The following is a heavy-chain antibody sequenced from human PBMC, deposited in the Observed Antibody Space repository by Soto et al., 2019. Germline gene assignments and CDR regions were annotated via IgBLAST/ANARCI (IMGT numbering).Heavy chain of an antibody. CDR3: ARDRLAVVVGATLRLAGYGMDV. V-gene: IGHV4-38-2*02. D-gene: IGHD2-15*01. Sequence: PSETLSLTCAVSGYSISSGYYWGWIRQPPGKGLEWIGSIYHSGSTYYNPSLKSRVTISVDTSKNQFSLKLSSVTAADTAVYYCARDRLAVVVGATLRLAGYGMDVWGQGTTVTVSS. J-gene: IGHJ6*02. CDR2: IYHSGST. CDR1: GYSISSGYY.